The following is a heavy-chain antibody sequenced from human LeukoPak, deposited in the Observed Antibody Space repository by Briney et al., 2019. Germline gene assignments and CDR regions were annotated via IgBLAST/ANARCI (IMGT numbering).Heavy chain of an antibody. D-gene: IGHD3-22*01. CDR2: INSDGSST. J-gene: IGHJ4*02. CDR1: GFTFSSYW. CDR3: AKCKGDSSGSLGY. V-gene: IGHV3-74*01. Sequence: GGSLRLSCAASGFTFSSYWMHWVRQAPGKGLVWVSRINSDGSSTSYADSVKGRFTISRDNSKNTLYLQMNSLRAEDTALYYCAKCKGDSSGSLGYWGQGTLVTVSS.